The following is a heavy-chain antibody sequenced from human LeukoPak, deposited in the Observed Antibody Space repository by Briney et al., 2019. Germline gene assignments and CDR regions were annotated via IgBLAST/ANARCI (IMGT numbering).Heavy chain of an antibody. CDR3: ARGGDSSLYYYYYGMDV. J-gene: IGHJ6*02. D-gene: IGHD3-16*01. CDR2: ISGDGGST. Sequence: PGGSLRLSCAASGFTFDDYAMHWVRQAPGKGLEWVSLISGDGGSTYYADSVKGRFTISRDNSKNSLYLQMNSLSTEDTALYYCARGGDSSLYYYYYGMDVWGQGTTVTVSS. V-gene: IGHV3-43*02. CDR1: GFTFDDYA.